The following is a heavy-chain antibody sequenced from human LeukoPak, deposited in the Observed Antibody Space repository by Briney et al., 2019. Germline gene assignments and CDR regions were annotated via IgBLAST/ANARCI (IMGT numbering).Heavy chain of an antibody. J-gene: IGHJ4*02. CDR1: GVSFSGYA. CDR2: ISGSGANT. CDR3: AKVGRGFGRKEDFDY. Sequence: PGGSLRLSCAVSGVSFSGYAMHWVRQAPGKGLEWVSVISGSGANTYYADSVKGRFTISRDNSKNTLYLQMNSLRAEDTAVYSCAKVGRGFGRKEDFDYWGQGTLVTVSS. D-gene: IGHD2-15*01. V-gene: IGHV3-23*01.